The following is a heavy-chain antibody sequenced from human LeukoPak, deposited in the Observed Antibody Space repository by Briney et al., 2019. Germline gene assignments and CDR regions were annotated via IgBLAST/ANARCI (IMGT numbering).Heavy chain of an antibody. V-gene: IGHV4-61*02. J-gene: IGHJ4*02. Sequence: KPSETLSLTCTVSGGSISSGSFYWSWIRQPAGKGLEWIGRIYTSGSTDYNPSLKSRLSISIDTSKNQFSLNLSSVTAADTAVYYCAREYSTSWGNLPYWGQGTLVTVSS. CDR3: AREYSTSWGNLPY. CDR2: IYTSGST. CDR1: GGSISSGSFY. D-gene: IGHD6-6*01.